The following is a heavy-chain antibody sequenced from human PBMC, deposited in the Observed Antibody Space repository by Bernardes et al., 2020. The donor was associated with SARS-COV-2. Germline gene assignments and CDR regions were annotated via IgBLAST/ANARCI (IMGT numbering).Heavy chain of an antibody. CDR3: ARGASWNGMDV. V-gene: IGHV3-66*01. Sequence: GGSLRLSCAASGFTVSSNYMSWVRQAPGRGLAWVSSIYNVGRTYYTDSVKGRFTISRDNSKNTLYLQMNALRAEDTAVYYCARGASWNGMDVWGQGTTVTVSS. CDR1: GFTVSSNY. J-gene: IGHJ6*02. CDR2: IYNVGRT. D-gene: IGHD5-12*01.